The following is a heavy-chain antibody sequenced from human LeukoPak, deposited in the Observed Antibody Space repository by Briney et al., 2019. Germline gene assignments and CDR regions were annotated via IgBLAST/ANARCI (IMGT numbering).Heavy chain of an antibody. CDR3: ARGGEGYHFGSASQDY. CDR2: INYSGST. V-gene: IGHV4-34*01. J-gene: IGHJ4*02. D-gene: IGHD3-10*01. CDR1: GGSFSGYY. Sequence: SETLSLTCTVYGGSFSGYYWSWIRQPPGKGLEWMGEINYSGSTNYNPSLKSRVTISVDTSRNQFSLKLSSVTAADTAIYYCARGGEGYHFGSASQDYWGQGTLVTVSS.